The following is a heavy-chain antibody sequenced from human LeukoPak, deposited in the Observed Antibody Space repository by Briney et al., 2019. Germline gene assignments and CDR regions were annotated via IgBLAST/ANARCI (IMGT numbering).Heavy chain of an antibody. CDR1: GYTFTSYY. D-gene: IGHD5-24*01. CDR3: ARSRDGYNYYFDY. J-gene: IGHJ4*02. CDR2: INPSGGST. Sequence: ASVKPSCTASGYTFTSYYMHWVRQAPGHGLEWMGIINPSGGSTSYAQKFQGRVTMTRDTSTSTVYMELSSLRCEDTAVYYCARSRDGYNYYFDYWGQGTLVTVSS. V-gene: IGHV1-46*01.